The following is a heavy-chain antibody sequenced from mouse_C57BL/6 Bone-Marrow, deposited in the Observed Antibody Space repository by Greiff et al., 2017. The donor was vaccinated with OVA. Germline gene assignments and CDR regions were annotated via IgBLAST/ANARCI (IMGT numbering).Heavy chain of an antibody. J-gene: IGHJ4*01. CDR1: GYTFTSYG. CDR2: IYPRSGNT. CDR3: ARSYGCPCYYAMDY. V-gene: IGHV1-81*01. Sequence: QVQLQQSGAELARPGASVKLSCKASGYTFTSYGISWVKQRTGQGLEWIGEIYPRSGNTYYNEKFKGKATLTADKSSSTAYMELRSLTSEDSAVYVGARSYGCPCYYAMDYGGKGTSGTVSS. D-gene: IGHD1-1*01.